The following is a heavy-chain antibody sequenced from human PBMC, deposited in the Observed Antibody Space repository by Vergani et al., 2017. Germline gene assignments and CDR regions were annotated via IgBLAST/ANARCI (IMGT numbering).Heavy chain of an antibody. Sequence: QVQLVQSGAEVKKPGASVKVSCKASGYTFTSYGISWVRQAPGQGLEWMGWISAYNGNTNYAEKLQGRVTMTTDTSTSTAYMELRSLRSDDTAVYYCARPDAYCSSTSCFDYWGQGTLVTVSS. CDR1: GYTFTSYG. J-gene: IGHJ4*02. D-gene: IGHD2-2*01. CDR2: ISAYNGNT. V-gene: IGHV1-18*01. CDR3: ARPDAYCSSTSCFDY.